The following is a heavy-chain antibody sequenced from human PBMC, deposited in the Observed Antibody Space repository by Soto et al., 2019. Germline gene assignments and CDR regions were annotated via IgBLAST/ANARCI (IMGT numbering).Heavy chain of an antibody. CDR1: GLTFSNYN. D-gene: IGHD4-4*01. Sequence: GGSLRLSCSVSGLTFSNYNMHWVRQVPGKGLDWVAVISYDGTKKYYGESVRGRFTISRDNSKNTLYLQMNSLRAEDTALYYCAKDWATGSDYWGQGTLVTVS. CDR2: ISYDGTKK. J-gene: IGHJ4*02. V-gene: IGHV3-30*18. CDR3: AKDWATGSDY.